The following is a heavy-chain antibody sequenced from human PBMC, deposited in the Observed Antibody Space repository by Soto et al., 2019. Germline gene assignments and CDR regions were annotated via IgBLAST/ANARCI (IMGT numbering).Heavy chain of an antibody. CDR3: ARGKGLFDAFDI. J-gene: IGHJ3*02. Sequence: PGGSLRLSCAASGFTFSSYGMHWVRQAPGKGLVWVAVIWYDGSNKYYADSVKGRFTISRDNSKNTLYLQMNSLRAEDTAVYYCARGKGLFDAFDIWGQGTMVTVSS. V-gene: IGHV3-33*01. CDR1: GFTFSSYG. D-gene: IGHD2-21*01. CDR2: IWYDGSNK.